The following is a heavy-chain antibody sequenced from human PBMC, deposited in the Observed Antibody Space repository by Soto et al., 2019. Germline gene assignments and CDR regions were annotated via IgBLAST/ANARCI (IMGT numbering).Heavy chain of an antibody. V-gene: IGHV4-59*01. Sequence: QVQLQESGPGLVKPSETLSLTCTVSGGSISSYYWSWTRQPPGKGLEWIGYIYYSGSTNYNPSLKSRVTISVDTSKNQFSLKLSSVTAADTAVYYCARVSAVAGPYYFDYWGQGTLVTVSS. CDR1: GGSISSYY. D-gene: IGHD6-19*01. CDR2: IYYSGST. J-gene: IGHJ4*02. CDR3: ARVSAVAGPYYFDY.